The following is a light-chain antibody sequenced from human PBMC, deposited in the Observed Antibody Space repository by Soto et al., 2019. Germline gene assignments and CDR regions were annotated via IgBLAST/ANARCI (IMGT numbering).Light chain of an antibody. V-gene: IGKV3-20*01. CDR3: QQYSSYPLT. CDR1: QSVSNY. CDR2: DTS. Sequence: EIVLTQSPGTLSLSVGERVTLSCRASQSVSNYLAWYQQTPGQAPRLLIYDTSNRATGTPDRFSGSGSGTDLTLTISRLEPEDFTVYYCQQYSSYPLTFGGGTTVEIK. J-gene: IGKJ4*01.